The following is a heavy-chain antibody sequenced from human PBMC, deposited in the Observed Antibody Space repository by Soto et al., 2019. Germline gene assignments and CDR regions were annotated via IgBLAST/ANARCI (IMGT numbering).Heavy chain of an antibody. V-gene: IGHV3-9*01. D-gene: IGHD6-19*01. CDR1: GFTFDDYA. Sequence: EVQLVESGGGLVQPGRSLRLSCAASGFTFDDYAMHWVRQAPGKGLEWVSGISWNSGSIGYADSVNGRFTISRDNAKNSLYLQMISLRAEDTALYYCAKDLTYSSGWSPLIYYYGMDVWGQGTTVTVSS. CDR2: ISWNSGSI. J-gene: IGHJ6*02. CDR3: AKDLTYSSGWSPLIYYYGMDV.